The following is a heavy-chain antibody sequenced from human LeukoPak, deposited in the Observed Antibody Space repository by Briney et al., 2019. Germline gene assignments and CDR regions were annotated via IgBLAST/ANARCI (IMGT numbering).Heavy chain of an antibody. CDR3: AKTRPLDSSSWSHGDY. CDR1: GFTFSIYA. V-gene: IGHV3-23*01. CDR2: ISGTTDST. J-gene: IGHJ4*02. D-gene: IGHD6-13*01. Sequence: GGSLRLSCAASGFTFSIYAMSWVRQAPGKGLEWVSGISGTTDSTNYADSVKGRFTISRDNSKNTLYLQMNSLRAEDTAVYYCAKTRPLDSSSWSHGDYWGQGTLVTVSS.